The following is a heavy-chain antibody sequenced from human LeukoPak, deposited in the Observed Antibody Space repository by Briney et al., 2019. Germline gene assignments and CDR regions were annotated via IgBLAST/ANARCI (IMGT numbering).Heavy chain of an antibody. Sequence: GASVKVSCKASGYTFTGYYMHWVRQAPGQGLEWMGWINPNSGGTNYAQKFQGRVTMTRDTFISTAYMELSRLRSDDTAVYYCARGDTIFGVVRGPFDYWGQGTLVTVSS. CDR1: GYTFTGYY. J-gene: IGHJ4*02. CDR3: ARGDTIFGVVRGPFDY. CDR2: INPNSGGT. V-gene: IGHV1-2*02. D-gene: IGHD3-3*01.